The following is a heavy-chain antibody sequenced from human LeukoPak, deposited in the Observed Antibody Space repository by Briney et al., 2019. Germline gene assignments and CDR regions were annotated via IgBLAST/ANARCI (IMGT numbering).Heavy chain of an antibody. CDR3: ARIEGSSWAYYYYYMDV. CDR2: ISSSGNTI. V-gene: IGHV3-48*04. CDR1: GFTFSSYA. Sequence: GGSLRLSCAASGFTFSSYAMTWVRQAPGKGLEWVSYISSSGNTIYYADSVKGRFTISRDNAKNSLYLQMNSLRAEDTAVYYCARIEGSSWAYYYYYMDVWGKGTTVTVSS. J-gene: IGHJ6*03. D-gene: IGHD6-6*01.